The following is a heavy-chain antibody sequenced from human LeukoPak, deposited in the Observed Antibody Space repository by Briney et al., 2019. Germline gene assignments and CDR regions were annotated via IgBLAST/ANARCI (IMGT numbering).Heavy chain of an antibody. CDR3: AGKDYYGSGSYFY. CDR1: GGSINSGNYY. Sequence: SQTLSLTCTVSGGSINSGNYYWSWIRQPAGKGLEWIGRIWTDGVTTYKPSLKSRVTISVDTSKNQFSLRLSSVSAADTAVYYCAGKDYYGSGSYFYWGQGTLVTVSS. CDR2: IWTDGVT. J-gene: IGHJ4*02. V-gene: IGHV4-61*02. D-gene: IGHD3-10*01.